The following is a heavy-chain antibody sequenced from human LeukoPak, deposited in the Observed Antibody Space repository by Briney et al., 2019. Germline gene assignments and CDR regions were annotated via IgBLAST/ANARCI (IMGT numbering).Heavy chain of an antibody. J-gene: IGHJ4*02. V-gene: IGHV3-53*01. CDR2: LYSDGNT. D-gene: IGHD2-15*01. Sequence: PGGSLRLSCAASGFTVITNDMTWLRQAPGKGLEWVSVLYSDGNTKYADSVQGRFTISRDNSNNTLYLEMNSLSPDDTAVYYCARGVEPLAANTLAYWGQGTLVTVSS. CDR3: ARGVEPLAANTLAY. CDR1: GFTVITND.